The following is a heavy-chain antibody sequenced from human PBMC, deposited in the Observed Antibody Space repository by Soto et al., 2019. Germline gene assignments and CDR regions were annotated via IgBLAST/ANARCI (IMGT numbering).Heavy chain of an antibody. Sequence: PGGSLRLSCAASGFTFSNAWMSWVRQAPGKGLEWVGRIESKTDGGTTDYAAPVKGRFTISRDDSENTLCLQMNSLKTEDTAVYYCTTDFTIFGVVLTQYYYYGMDVWGQGTTVTVSS. J-gene: IGHJ6*02. CDR2: IESKTDGGTT. V-gene: IGHV3-15*04. D-gene: IGHD3-3*01. CDR1: GFTFSNAW. CDR3: TTDFTIFGVVLTQYYYYGMDV.